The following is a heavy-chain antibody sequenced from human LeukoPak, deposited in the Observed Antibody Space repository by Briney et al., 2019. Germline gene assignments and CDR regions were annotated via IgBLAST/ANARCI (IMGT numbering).Heavy chain of an antibody. CDR2: IYYSGST. V-gene: IGHV4-31*03. D-gene: IGHD3-3*01. CDR1: GGSISSGGYY. Sequence: PSQTPSLTCTVSGGSISSGGYYWSWIRQHPGKGLEWIGYIYYSGSTYYNPSLKSRVTISVDTSKNQFSLKLSSVTAADTAVYYCARGYWGTIFGVVGCAFDIWGQGTMVTVSS. J-gene: IGHJ3*02. CDR3: ARGYWGTIFGVVGCAFDI.